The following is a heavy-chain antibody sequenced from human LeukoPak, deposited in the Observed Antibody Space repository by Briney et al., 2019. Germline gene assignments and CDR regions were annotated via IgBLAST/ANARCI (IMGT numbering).Heavy chain of an antibody. CDR2: ISSSSSYI. V-gene: IGHV3-21*01. CDR1: GFTFSSYS. D-gene: IGHD2-2*01. J-gene: IGHJ4*02. CDR3: ARDPEWASVVVPAAIDY. Sequence: GGSLRLSCAASGFTFSSYSMNWVRQAPGKGLEWVSSISSSSSYIYYADSVKGRFTISRDNAKNSLYLQMNSLRTEDTAVYYCARDPEWASVVVPAAIDYWGQGTLVTVSS.